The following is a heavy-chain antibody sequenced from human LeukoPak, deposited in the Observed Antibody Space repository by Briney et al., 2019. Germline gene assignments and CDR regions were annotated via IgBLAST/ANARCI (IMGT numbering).Heavy chain of an antibody. V-gene: IGHV4-59*01. Sequence: PSETLSLTCTVSGGSISSYYWNWIRQPPGKGLEWIGYIYYTGSTKYNPSLESRVTVSVDTSKNQFSLKLSSVSAADTAVYYCARGFYDSAGYSTPFDSWGQGIPVAVSS. D-gene: IGHD3-22*01. J-gene: IGHJ4*02. CDR1: GGSISSYY. CDR2: IYYTGST. CDR3: ARGFYDSAGYSTPFDS.